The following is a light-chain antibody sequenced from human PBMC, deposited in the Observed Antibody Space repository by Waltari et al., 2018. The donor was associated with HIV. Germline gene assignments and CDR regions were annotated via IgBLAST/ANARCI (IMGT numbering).Light chain of an antibody. V-gene: IGLV3-25*03. CDR1: ALPKQY. J-gene: IGLJ3*02. Sequence: SYKLTQPPSVSVSPGQTARITCSGDALPKQYAYWYQQKPGQAPVLVIYKDSGRPSGIPERFSGSSSGTTVTLTISGVQAEDEADYYCQAADSSGTYKGNWVFGGGTKLTVL. CDR3: QAADSSGTYKGNWV. CDR2: KDS.